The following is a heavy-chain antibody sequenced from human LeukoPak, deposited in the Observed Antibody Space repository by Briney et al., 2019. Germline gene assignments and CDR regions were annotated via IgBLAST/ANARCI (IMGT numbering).Heavy chain of an antibody. CDR3: TREAEDLPGAITFLY. V-gene: IGHV1-18*01. Sequence: GASVKVSCKASGYSFTGYGVSWVRQAPGPGLEWMGWISPYTGNTDYVHDLRGRITVTADTSTNTVYMELRSLRSDDTAVYYCTREAEDLPGAITFLYWGQGTLVTVSS. J-gene: IGHJ4*02. CDR2: ISPYTGNT. CDR1: GYSFTGYG. D-gene: IGHD2-2*01.